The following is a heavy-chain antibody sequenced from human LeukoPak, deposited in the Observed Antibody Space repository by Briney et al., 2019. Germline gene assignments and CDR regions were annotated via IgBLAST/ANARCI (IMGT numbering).Heavy chain of an antibody. J-gene: IGHJ6*02. D-gene: IGHD6-13*01. CDR3: ARDPGIAAAGTYYYYGMDV. CDR1: GFTVSSNY. V-gene: IGHV3-53*01. CDR2: IYSGGST. Sequence: PGGSLRLSCAASGFTVSSNYMSWVRQAPGKGLEGVSVIYSGGSTYYADSVKGRFTISRDNSKNTLYLQMNSLRAEDTAVYYCARDPGIAAAGTYYYYGMDVWGQGTTVTVSS.